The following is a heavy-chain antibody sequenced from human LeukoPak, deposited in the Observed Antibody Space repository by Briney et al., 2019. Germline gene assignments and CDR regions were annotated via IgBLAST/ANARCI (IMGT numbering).Heavy chain of an antibody. Sequence: PGGSLRLSCAASGFTLSSYEMNWVRQAPGKGLVGVSSISSSSSYIYYADSVKGRFTISRDNSKNTLYLQMNSLRAEDTAVYYCAKDMAAAGTFDYYYYYYMDVWGKGTTVTISS. CDR2: ISSSSSYI. CDR3: AKDMAAAGTFDYYYYYYMDV. D-gene: IGHD6-13*01. J-gene: IGHJ6*03. CDR1: GFTLSSYE. V-gene: IGHV3-21*01.